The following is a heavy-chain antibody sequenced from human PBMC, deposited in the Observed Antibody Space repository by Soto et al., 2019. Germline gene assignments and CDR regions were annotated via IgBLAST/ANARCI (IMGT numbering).Heavy chain of an antibody. J-gene: IGHJ4*02. V-gene: IGHV1-24*01. CDR2: FDPEDGET. CDR1: GYTLTELS. Sequence: ASVKVSCKVSGYTLTELSMHWVRQAPGKGLEWMGGFDPEDGETIYAQKFQGRVTMTEDTSTDTAYMELSSLRSEDTAVYYCATDFIYYYDSSCLAVDYWGQGTLVTVSS. CDR3: ATDFIYYYDSSCLAVDY. D-gene: IGHD3-22*01.